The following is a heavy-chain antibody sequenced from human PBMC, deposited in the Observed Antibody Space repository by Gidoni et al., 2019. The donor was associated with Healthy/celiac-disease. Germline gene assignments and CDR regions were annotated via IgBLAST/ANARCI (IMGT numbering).Heavy chain of an antibody. V-gene: IGHV3-23*01. CDR2: ISGSGGST. CDR1: GFTFSSYA. Sequence: EVQLLESGGGLVQPGGSLRLSCAAPGFTFSSYAMSWVRQAPGKGLEWVSAISGSGGSTYYADSVKGRFTISRDNSKNTLYLQMNSLRAEDTAVYYCAPMRYYYDSSGLYWGQGTLVTVSS. J-gene: IGHJ4*02. D-gene: IGHD3-22*01. CDR3: APMRYYYDSSGLY.